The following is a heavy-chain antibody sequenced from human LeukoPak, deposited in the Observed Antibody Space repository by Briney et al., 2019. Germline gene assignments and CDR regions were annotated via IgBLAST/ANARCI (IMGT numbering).Heavy chain of an antibody. V-gene: IGHV1-69*05. CDR1: GGTFSSYA. D-gene: IGHD5-18*01. J-gene: IGHJ4*02. CDR2: IIPIFGTA. Sequence: VASVKVSCKASGGTFSSYAISWVRQAPGQGLEWMGGIIPIFGTANYAQKFQGRVTMTRNTSISTAYMELSSLRSEDTAVYYCASTSSPIGYSYEQPVFDYWGQGTLVTVSS. CDR3: ASTSSPIGYSYEQPVFDY.